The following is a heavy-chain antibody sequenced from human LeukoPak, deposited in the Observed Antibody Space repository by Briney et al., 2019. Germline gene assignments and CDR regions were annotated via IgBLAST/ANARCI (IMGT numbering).Heavy chain of an antibody. Sequence: GGSLRLSCAASGFTFSSYETNWVRQAPGKGLEWVSYISSSGSTIYYADSVKGRFTISRDNAKNSLYLQMNSLRAEDTAVYYCARDPKTRGYSGYDLDYWGQGTLVTVSS. D-gene: IGHD5-12*01. J-gene: IGHJ4*02. V-gene: IGHV3-48*03. CDR2: ISSSGSTI. CDR3: ARDPKTRGYSGYDLDY. CDR1: GFTFSSYE.